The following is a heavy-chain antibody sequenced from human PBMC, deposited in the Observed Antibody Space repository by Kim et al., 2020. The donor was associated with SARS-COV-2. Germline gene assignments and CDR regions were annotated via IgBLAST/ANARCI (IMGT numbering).Heavy chain of an antibody. V-gene: IGHV4-31*03. CDR1: GGSISSGGYF. Sequence: SETLSLTCTVSGGSISSGGYFWNCIRQHPGKGLVWIRYIYYSGSTNYNPSLKSRVTISVDTSKNQFSLKLIAVTAADTAVYYCAREAFDSSGGDACDIWGQDTMLPVS. CDR3: AREAFDSSGGDACDI. CDR2: IYYSGST. D-gene: IGHD3-22*01. J-gene: IGHJ3*02.